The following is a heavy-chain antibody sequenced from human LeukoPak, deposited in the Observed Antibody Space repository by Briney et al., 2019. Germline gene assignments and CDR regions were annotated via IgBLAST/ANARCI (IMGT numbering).Heavy chain of an antibody. D-gene: IGHD5-18*01. CDR3: ARGQSYGWFDP. V-gene: IGHV3-21*01. CDR2: ISGSSSYI. CDR1: GFTFSTYS. J-gene: IGHJ5*02. Sequence: PGGSLRLSCAASGFTFSTYSMNWVRQAPGKGLEWVSSISGSSSYIYYADSVKGRLTISRDSAQNSLYLQMNSLRAEDTAVYYCARGQSYGWFDPWGHGTLVTVSS.